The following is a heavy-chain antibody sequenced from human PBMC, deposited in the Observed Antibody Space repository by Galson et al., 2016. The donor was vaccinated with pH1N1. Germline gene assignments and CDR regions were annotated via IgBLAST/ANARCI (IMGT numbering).Heavy chain of an antibody. Sequence: SETLSLTCGVSGYSLSSNYYGAWIRQPPGKGLEWIGSIWHSGNTYYNPSLQSRVTISLDTSKNYFSLNLNSVTAADTAVYYCAILRWEFLRGPDIDIFYFDYWGQGTLVTVSS. V-gene: IGHV4-38-2*01. CDR2: IWHSGNT. CDR3: AILRWEFLRGPDIDIFYFDY. CDR1: GYSLSSNYY. D-gene: IGHD1-26*01. J-gene: IGHJ4*02.